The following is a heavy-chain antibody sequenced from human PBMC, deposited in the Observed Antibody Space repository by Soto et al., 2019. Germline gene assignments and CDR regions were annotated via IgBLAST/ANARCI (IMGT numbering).Heavy chain of an antibody. CDR1: GFTFSSYW. V-gene: IGHV3-7*01. CDR3: VRDYGFENDFWSGYYYYYMDV. D-gene: IGHD3-3*01. J-gene: IGHJ6*03. CDR2: IKQDGSEK. Sequence: EVQLVESGGGLVQPGGSLRLSCAASGFTFSSYWMSWVRQAPGKGLEWVANIKQDGSEKYYVDSVKGRFTISRDNAKNSLYLQMNSLRAEDTAVYYCVRDYGFENDFWSGYYYYYMDVWGKGTTVTVSS.